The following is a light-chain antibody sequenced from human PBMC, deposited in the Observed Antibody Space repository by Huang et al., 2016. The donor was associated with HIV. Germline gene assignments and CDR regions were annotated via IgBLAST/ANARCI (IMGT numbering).Light chain of an antibody. Sequence: EVVMTQSPATLSVSPGERATLSCRASQRVSINVAWYQQQPGQAPRLLIYGASTRATGIPARFSGSGSGTEFTLTISGLQSEDYAVYFCQQYDDWPPYTFGQGTKLEIK. J-gene: IGKJ2*01. CDR2: GAS. CDR1: QRVSIN. V-gene: IGKV3-15*01. CDR3: QQYDDWPPYT.